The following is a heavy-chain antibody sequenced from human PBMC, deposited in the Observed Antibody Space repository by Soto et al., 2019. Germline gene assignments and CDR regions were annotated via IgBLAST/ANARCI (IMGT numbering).Heavy chain of an antibody. CDR2: ITASGGRT. CDR3: AKDTRYADYVRWFDS. CDR1: GFTFSSYA. V-gene: IGHV3-23*01. J-gene: IGHJ5*01. Sequence: EVHLLESGGGLVQPGGSLRLSCTASGFTFSSYAMTWVRQAPGRGLEGVSGITASGGRTVYADSVKGRFTISRDNSRSTLYLQMHSLRAEDTAVYYCAKDTRYADYVRWFDSWGQGTLVTVSS. D-gene: IGHD4-17*01.